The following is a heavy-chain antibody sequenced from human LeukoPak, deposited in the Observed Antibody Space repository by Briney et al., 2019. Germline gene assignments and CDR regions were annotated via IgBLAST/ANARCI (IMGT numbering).Heavy chain of an antibody. CDR2: IKSKTDGGTT. V-gene: IGHV3-15*01. CDR3: ARYYGDSGSQYYFDY. D-gene: IGHD3-22*01. CDR1: GFTFSDAW. J-gene: IGHJ4*02. Sequence: GGSLRLSCAASGFTFSDAWMSWVRQAPGKGLEWVGRIKSKTDGGTTDYAAPVKGRFTISRDDSKNTLCLQMNSLKIEDTAVYYCARYYGDSGSQYYFDYWGQGTLVTVSS.